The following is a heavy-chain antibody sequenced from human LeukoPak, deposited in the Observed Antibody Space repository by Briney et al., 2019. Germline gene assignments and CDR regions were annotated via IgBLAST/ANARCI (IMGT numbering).Heavy chain of an antibody. CDR2: MSSDESLK. CDR3: ARDVQAGPGY. J-gene: IGHJ4*02. V-gene: IGHV3-30-3*01. Sequence: GGSLRLSCAASGFTLNNYALHWVRQAPGKGLEWVAVMSSDESLKFYADSVKGRFTISRDSSKNTLYLQMDSLRADDTAMYYCARDVQAGPGYWGQGTLVTVSS. D-gene: IGHD6-19*01. CDR1: GFTLNNYA.